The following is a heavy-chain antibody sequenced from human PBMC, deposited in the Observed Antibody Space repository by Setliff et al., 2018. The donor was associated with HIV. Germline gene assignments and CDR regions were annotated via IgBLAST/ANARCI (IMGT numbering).Heavy chain of an antibody. CDR3: ARETPDYNDSPCGFDF. D-gene: IGHD4-17*01. Sequence: PGGSLRLSCATSGFAFSNYIMHWVRQGPGKGLEWLAVTSFRGTSEYYAGSVKGRFTISTDNSRGTMYLQMDSLRPEDTAVYYCARETPDYNDSPCGFDFWGQGTMVTVSS. J-gene: IGHJ3*01. CDR1: GFAFSNYI. CDR2: TSFRGTSE. V-gene: IGHV3-30*04.